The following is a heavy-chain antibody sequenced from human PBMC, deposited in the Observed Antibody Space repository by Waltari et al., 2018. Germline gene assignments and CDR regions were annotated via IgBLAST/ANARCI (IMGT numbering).Heavy chain of an antibody. J-gene: IGHJ4*02. CDR2: IRSKGYVGTT. CDR3: TRGNFQWSSTLDY. Sequence: EVQLVASGGGLVQPGRSLRLSCTGFGFTFGDYGVSWFRQAPGKGLEWGGFIRSKGYVGTTKDAASVRGRFTLSRDDSKSIAFLQMNGLRTEDTAVYYCTRGNFQWSSTLDYWGQGTLVNVSS. CDR1: GFTFGDYG. V-gene: IGHV3-49*03. D-gene: IGHD2-15*01.